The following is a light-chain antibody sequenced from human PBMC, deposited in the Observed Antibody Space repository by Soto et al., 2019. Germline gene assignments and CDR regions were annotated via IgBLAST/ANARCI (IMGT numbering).Light chain of an antibody. Sequence: QSGLTQPAPVSGSPGQSTTISCTGTSSDVGSYNLVSWYQQHPGKAPKLMIYEGSKRHSGVSNRFSGSKSGNTASLTISGLQAEDEADYYCCSYAGSSTYVFGTGTKVTVL. CDR1: SSDVGSYNL. CDR2: EGS. J-gene: IGLJ1*01. CDR3: CSYAGSSTYV. V-gene: IGLV2-23*01.